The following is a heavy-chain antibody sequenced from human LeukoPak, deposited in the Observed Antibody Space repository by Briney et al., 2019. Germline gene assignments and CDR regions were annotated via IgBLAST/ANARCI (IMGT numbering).Heavy chain of an antibody. D-gene: IGHD3-10*01. J-gene: IGHJ4*02. Sequence: GRSLRLSCAASGFTFSTYDMHWVRQAPGKGLEWVAIISYDGSDKYYADSVKGRFTISRDNSKNTLYLQMNSLRAEDTAVYYCARDPMVRGAALDYWGQGTLVTVSS. CDR2: ISYDGSDK. V-gene: IGHV3-30*03. CDR1: GFTFSTYD. CDR3: ARDPMVRGAALDY.